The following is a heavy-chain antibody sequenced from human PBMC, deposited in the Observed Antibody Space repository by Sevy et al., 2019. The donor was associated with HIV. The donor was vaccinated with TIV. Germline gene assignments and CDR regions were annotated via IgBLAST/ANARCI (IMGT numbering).Heavy chain of an antibody. CDR2: ISWNSGSI. Sequence: GGSLRLSCAASGFTFDDYAMHWVRQAPGKGLEWVSGISWNSGSIGYADSVKGRFTISRDTAKNSLYLQMNRLRAEDTALYYCAKDIRATYGYPNFDYWGQGTLVTVSS. J-gene: IGHJ4*02. CDR1: GFTFDDYA. V-gene: IGHV3-9*01. CDR3: AKDIRATYGYPNFDY. D-gene: IGHD5-18*01.